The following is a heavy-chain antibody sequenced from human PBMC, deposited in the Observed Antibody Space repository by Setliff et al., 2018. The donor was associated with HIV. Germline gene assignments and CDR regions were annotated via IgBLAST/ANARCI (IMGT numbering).Heavy chain of an antibody. CDR1: GYTFSSYD. J-gene: IGHJ3*02. CDR2: MNPNSGNT. V-gene: IGHV1-8*02. Sequence: ASVKVSCKASGYTFSSYDINWVRQATGQGLEWMGWMNPNSGNTGYIQKFQGRLTMTRNTSISTAYMELSSLRSEDTAVYYCARGSTVRWGEAAIWGQGTMVTVSS. D-gene: IGHD7-27*01. CDR3: ARGSTVRWGEAAI.